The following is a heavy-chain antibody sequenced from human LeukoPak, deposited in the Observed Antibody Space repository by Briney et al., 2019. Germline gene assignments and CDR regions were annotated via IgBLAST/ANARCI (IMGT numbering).Heavy chain of an antibody. CDR2: ISWNSGSI. V-gene: IGHV3-9*03. D-gene: IGHD6-13*01. CDR1: GFTFDDYA. Sequence: GRSLRLSCAASGFTFDDYAMHWVRQAPGKGLEWVSGISWNSGSIGYADSVKGRFTISRDNAKNSLYLQMNRLRAEDMALYYCAKGSYSRSWFHFDYWGQGTLVTVSS. J-gene: IGHJ4*02. CDR3: AKGSYSRSWFHFDY.